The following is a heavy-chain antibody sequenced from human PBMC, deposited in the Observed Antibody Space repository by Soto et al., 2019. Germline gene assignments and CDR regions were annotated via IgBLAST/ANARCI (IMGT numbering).Heavy chain of an antibody. Sequence: GGSLRLSCAVSGFTFSSYSMNWVRQAPGKGLEWVSYISGSSSIIYYADSVKGRSTISRDNAKNSLYLQMNSLRAEDTAVYYCARGPIAARRGPSDIWGQGTMVTVSS. V-gene: IGHV3-48*01. J-gene: IGHJ3*02. CDR1: GFTFSSYS. CDR3: ARGPIAARRGPSDI. D-gene: IGHD6-6*01. CDR2: ISGSSSII.